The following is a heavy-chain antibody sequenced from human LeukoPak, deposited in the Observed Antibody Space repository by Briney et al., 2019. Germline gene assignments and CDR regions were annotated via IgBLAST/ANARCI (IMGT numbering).Heavy chain of an antibody. V-gene: IGHV4-61*02. CDR1: GGSISSGSYY. CDR3: ARLYRDHWYFDL. J-gene: IGHJ2*01. CDR2: IYTSGST. D-gene: IGHD2-8*01. Sequence: SETLSLTCTVSGGSISSGSYYWSWIRQPAGKGLEWIGRIYTSGSTNYNPSLKSRVTISVDTSKNQFSLKLSSVTAADTAVYYCARLYRDHWYFDLWGRGTLVTVSS.